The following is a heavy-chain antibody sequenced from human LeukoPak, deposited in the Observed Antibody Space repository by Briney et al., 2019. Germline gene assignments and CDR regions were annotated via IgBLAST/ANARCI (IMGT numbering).Heavy chain of an antibody. CDR2: ISYDGSNK. Sequence: PGRSLRLSCAASGFTFSSYGRHWVRQAPGKGLEWVAVISYDGSNKYYADSVKGRFTISRDNSKHTLYLQMNSLRAEDTAVYYCAKDLPLLYYDSSGYYDYWGQGTLVTVSS. J-gene: IGHJ4*02. V-gene: IGHV3-30*18. CDR3: AKDLPLLYYDSSGYYDY. D-gene: IGHD3-22*01. CDR1: GFTFSSYG.